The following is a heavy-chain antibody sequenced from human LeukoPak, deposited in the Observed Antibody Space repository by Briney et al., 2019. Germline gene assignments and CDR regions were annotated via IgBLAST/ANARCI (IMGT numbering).Heavy chain of an antibody. CDR3: ARAFYPGYYSYMAV. CDR2: IYYSGST. CDR1: GGSISSSSYY. V-gene: IGHV4-39*07. Sequence: SETLPLTCTVSGGSISSSSYYWGWIRQPPGKGLESIGTIYYSGSTNYNPSLKSRVTISVDTSKNQFSLKLSSVTAADTAVYYCARAFYPGYYSYMAVWGKGTTVTVSS. J-gene: IGHJ6*03. D-gene: IGHD3-3*02.